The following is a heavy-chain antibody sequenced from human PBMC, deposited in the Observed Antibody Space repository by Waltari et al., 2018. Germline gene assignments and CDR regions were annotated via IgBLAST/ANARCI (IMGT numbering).Heavy chain of an antibody. CDR2: IYRGGST. CDR3: ARSPGGSTWKYYFDY. Sequence: EVQLVESGGGLVQPGGSLRRPCSGSGFTVSSNYMTWVRQAPGKGLEWVSVIYRGGSTYYADSVKGRFTISRDNSKNTLYLQMNSLRAEDTAVYYCARSPGGSTWKYYFDYWGQGTLVTVSS. D-gene: IGHD6-13*01. V-gene: IGHV3-66*01. J-gene: IGHJ4*02. CDR1: GFTVSSNY.